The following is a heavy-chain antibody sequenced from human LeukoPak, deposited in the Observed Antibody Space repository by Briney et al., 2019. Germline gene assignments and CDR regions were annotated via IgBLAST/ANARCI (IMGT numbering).Heavy chain of an antibody. V-gene: IGHV3-7*04. J-gene: IGHJ4*02. CDR3: ARGHGSN. Sequence: PGDSLRLSCAASGFTFSTSWMGWVPQVPGRGLEWVANTKQDGTESQYVDTVKGRFTISRENTKNSLFLQMNSLTTEATAVYYCARGHGSNWGQGVLVAVSS. CDR1: GFTFSTSW. CDR2: TKQDGTES.